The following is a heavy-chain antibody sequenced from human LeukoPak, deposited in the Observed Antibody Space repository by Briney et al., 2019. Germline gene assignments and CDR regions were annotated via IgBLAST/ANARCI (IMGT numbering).Heavy chain of an antibody. Sequence: GGSLRLSCAASGFTFSSYSMNWVRQAPGKGLEWVSHIGRGITYADSVMGRFTISRDNAKNSVYLQMNSLRAEDTAVYYCARDAPAGGKPEYFFDYWGQGTLVTVSS. CDR2: IGRGIT. CDR3: ARDAPAGGKPEYFFDY. CDR1: GFTFSSYS. V-gene: IGHV3-48*04. J-gene: IGHJ4*02.